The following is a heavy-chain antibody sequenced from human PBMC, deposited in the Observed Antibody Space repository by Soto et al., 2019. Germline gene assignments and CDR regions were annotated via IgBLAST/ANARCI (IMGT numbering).Heavy chain of an antibody. CDR3: VRLRFFEWLLDWYFDL. Sequence: QVQLVQSGAEVKKPGSSVKVSCKASGGTFSSYAISWVRQTPGQGLEWMGGIIPIFGTANHAQKFQGRVTITADKSTSTAYKELSRLRSEDTAVYYCVRLRFFEWLLDWYFDLWGRGTMVTVSS. J-gene: IGHJ2*01. V-gene: IGHV1-69*06. CDR1: GGTFSSYA. D-gene: IGHD3-3*01. CDR2: IIPIFGTA.